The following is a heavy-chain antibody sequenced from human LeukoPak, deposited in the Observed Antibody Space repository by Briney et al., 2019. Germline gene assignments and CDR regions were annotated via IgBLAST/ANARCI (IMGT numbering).Heavy chain of an antibody. V-gene: IGHV1-18*01. CDR3: ARDSRVHRYCSGGSCYDY. CDR1: GYTFTSYG. Sequence: APVKVSCKASGYTFTSYGISWVRQAPGQGLEWMGWISAYNGNTNYAQKLQGRVTMTTDTSTSTAYMELRSLRSDGTAVYYCARDSRVHRYCSGGSCYDYWGQGTLVTVSS. D-gene: IGHD2-15*01. J-gene: IGHJ4*02. CDR2: ISAYNGNT.